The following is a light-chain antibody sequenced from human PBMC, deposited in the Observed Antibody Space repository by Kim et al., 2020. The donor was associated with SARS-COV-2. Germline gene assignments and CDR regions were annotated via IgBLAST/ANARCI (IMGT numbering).Light chain of an antibody. J-gene: IGLJ3*02. CDR2: RDD. Sequence: QTATLTCTGNMCNVGDQGVGWLQQHQGHPPKLLSFRDDTRPSGVSERFSASRSGHTTFLTITGLQPEDEADYYCTAWDSNLQSWLFGGGTQLTVL. V-gene: IGLV10-54*01. CDR3: TAWDSNLQSWL. CDR1: MCNVGDQG.